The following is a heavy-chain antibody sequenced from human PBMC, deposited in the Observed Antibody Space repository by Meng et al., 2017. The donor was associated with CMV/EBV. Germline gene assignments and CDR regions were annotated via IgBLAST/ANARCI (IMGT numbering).Heavy chain of an antibody. CDR3: ARRIVVVPAAYLGY. Sequence: KASGYTFTGYYIHWVRQAPGQGPEWMGWINPNGGGTNYAQKFQGRVTITLDTSISTAYMELSRLRSDDTAVYYCARRIVVVPAAYLGYWGQGTLVTVSS. CDR2: INPNGGGT. V-gene: IGHV1-2*02. J-gene: IGHJ4*02. D-gene: IGHD2-2*01. CDR1: GYTFTGYY.